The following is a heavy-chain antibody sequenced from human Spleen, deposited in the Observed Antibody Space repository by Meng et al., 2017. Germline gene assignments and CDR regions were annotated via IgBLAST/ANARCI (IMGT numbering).Heavy chain of an antibody. CDR2: LYTSGST. V-gene: IGHV3-53*01. D-gene: IGHD6-13*01. CDR3: AKDRSLGY. CDR1: GVNISYNY. J-gene: IGHJ4*02. Sequence: EVQLVESGGGLIQPGGSLRLSCAASGVNISYNYMTWVRQAPGKGLQWVSTLYTSGSTYYADSVRGRFTISRDNSKNTLSLQMNNLRAEDTAVYYCAKDRSLGYWGRGTLVTVSS.